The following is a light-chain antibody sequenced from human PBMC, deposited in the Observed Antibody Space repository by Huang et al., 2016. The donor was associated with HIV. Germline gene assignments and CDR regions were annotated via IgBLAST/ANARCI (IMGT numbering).Light chain of an antibody. V-gene: IGKV3-15*01. CDR3: QQYSNMNT. CDR1: QSVSSS. CDR2: GAS. Sequence: EIEMTQSPATLSVSPGERVTLYCRASQSVSSSLAWFQHKPGQAPRRVIYGASTRATDIPARFSGSGSGTEFTLSINSLQSEDFAVYYCQQYSNMNTFGQGTRLEMK. J-gene: IGKJ2*01.